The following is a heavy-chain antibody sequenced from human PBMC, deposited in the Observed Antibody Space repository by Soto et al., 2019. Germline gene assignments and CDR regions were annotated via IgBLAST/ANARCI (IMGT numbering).Heavy chain of an antibody. V-gene: IGHV3-33*01. Sequence: QVQLVESGGGVVQPGRSLRLSCAASGFTCSSYGMHWFRQAPGKGLEWVAVIWYDGSNKYYADSVKGRFTISRDNSKNTLYMQMNSLRAEDTAVYYCARGNWNYFYGMDVWGHGTTVTVSS. CDR2: IWYDGSNK. D-gene: IGHD1-1*01. CDR3: ARGNWNYFYGMDV. J-gene: IGHJ6*02. CDR1: GFTCSSYG.